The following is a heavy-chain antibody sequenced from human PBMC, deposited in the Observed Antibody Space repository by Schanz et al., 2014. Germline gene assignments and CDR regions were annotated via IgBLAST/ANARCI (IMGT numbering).Heavy chain of an antibody. CDR1: GFTLSNSD. V-gene: IGHV3-13*01. J-gene: IGHJ4*02. CDR2: IGYLGDT. CDR3: ARPRFDYGEVDY. D-gene: IGHD4-17*01. Sequence: EVQLLESGGGLEQPGGSLRLSCAASGFTLSNSDMHWVRQGTGKGLEWVSTIGYLGDTYYPDSVRGRFTISRDRFQNTLYLRMSTLRAEDTAVYYCARPRFDYGEVDYWGQGTLVTVSS.